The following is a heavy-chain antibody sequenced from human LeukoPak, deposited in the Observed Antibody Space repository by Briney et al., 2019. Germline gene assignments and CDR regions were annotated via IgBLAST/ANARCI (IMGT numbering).Heavy chain of an antibody. CDR2: ISAYNGNT. Sequence: GESLKISCKGSGYSFTSYWIGWVRQMPGKGLEWMGWISAYNGNTNYAQKLQGRVTMTTDTSTSTAYMELRSLRSDDTAVYYCARGAPLRLGELSLGQYDYWGQGTLVTVSS. D-gene: IGHD3-16*02. CDR3: ARGAPLRLGELSLGQYDY. CDR1: GYSFTSYW. V-gene: IGHV1-18*04. J-gene: IGHJ4*02.